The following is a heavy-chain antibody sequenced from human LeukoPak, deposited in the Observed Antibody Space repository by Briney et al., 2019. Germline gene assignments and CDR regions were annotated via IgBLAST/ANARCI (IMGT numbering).Heavy chain of an antibody. CDR1: GGSISSYY. CDR3: ARSDIVVVPAAPHIYYYYGMDV. CDR2: IYTSGST. V-gene: IGHV4-4*07. D-gene: IGHD2-2*01. Sequence: PSETLSLTCTVSGGSISSYYWSWIRQPAGKGLEWVGGIYTSGSTNYNPSLKSRVTMSVDTSKNQFSLKLSSVTAADTAVYYCARSDIVVVPAAPHIYYYYGMDVWGQGTTVTVSS. J-gene: IGHJ6*02.